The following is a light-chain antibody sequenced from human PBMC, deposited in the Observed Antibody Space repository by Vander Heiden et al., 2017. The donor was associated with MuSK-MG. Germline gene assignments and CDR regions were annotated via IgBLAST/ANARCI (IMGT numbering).Light chain of an antibody. V-gene: IGKV2D-29*01. CDR1: RSLLHGDGKTY. CDR2: EVS. CDR3: MQSLQFRT. J-gene: IGKJ1*01. Sequence: IVMTQTPLSLSVTPGQPASISCKSGRSLLHGDGKTYLYWYLQKPVQPPQLLIYEVSKRFSGVPDRFSASGLGTDFTLKISRGEAEDVGVYYCMQSLQFRTFGQPSTVEIK.